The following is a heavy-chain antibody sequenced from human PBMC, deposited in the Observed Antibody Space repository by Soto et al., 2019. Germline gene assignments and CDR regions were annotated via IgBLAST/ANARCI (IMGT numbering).Heavy chain of an antibody. CDR2: ISWNSGSI. D-gene: IGHD4-17*01. CDR1: GFTFDDYA. CDR3: AKAIRTYGDSPCDAFDI. V-gene: IGHV3-9*01. J-gene: IGHJ3*02. Sequence: EVQLVESGGGLVQPGRSLRLSCAASGFTFDDYAMHWVRQAPGKGLEWVSGISWNSGSIGYADSVKGRFTISRDNAKKSLDLRMNRLSAEDTDLYYCAKAIRTYGDSPCDAFDIWGQGTMVTVSS.